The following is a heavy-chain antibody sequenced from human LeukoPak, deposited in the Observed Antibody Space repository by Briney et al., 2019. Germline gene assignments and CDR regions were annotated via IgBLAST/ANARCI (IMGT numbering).Heavy chain of an antibody. CDR1: GGTFSSYA. D-gene: IGHD6-6*01. CDR2: IIPILGIA. CDR3: ARASAARSGAFGY. J-gene: IGHJ4*02. V-gene: IGHV1-69*04. Sequence: ASVKVSCKASGGTFSSYAISWVRQAPGQGLEWMGRIIPILGIANYAQKFQGRVTITADKSTSTAYMELRSLRSDDTAVYYCARASAARSGAFGYWGQGTLVTVSS.